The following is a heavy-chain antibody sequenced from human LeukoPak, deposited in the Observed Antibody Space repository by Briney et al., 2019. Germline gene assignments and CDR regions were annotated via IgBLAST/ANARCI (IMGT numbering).Heavy chain of an antibody. CDR3: ARGRYSGYRYNYYYMDV. V-gene: IGHV4-61*02. J-gene: IGHJ6*03. D-gene: IGHD5-12*01. Sequence: ASQTLSLTCTVSGGSISSGSYYWSWIRQPAGKGLEWIGRIYTSGSTNYNPSLKSRVTISVDTSKNQFSLKLSSVTAADTAVYYCARGRYSGYRYNYYYMDVWGKGTTVTISS. CDR1: GGSISSGSYY. CDR2: IYTSGST.